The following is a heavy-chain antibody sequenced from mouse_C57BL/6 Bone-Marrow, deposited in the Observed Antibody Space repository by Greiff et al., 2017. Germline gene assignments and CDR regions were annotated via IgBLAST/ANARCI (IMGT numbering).Heavy chain of an antibody. J-gene: IGHJ2*01. V-gene: IGHV1-81*01. CDR2: IYPRSGNT. D-gene: IGHD2-2*01. CDR1: GYTFTSYG. CDR3: ARGATMVTTDFDY. Sequence: QVQLQQSGAELARPGASVKLSCKASGYTFTSYGISWVKQRTGQGLEWIGEIYPRSGNTYYTEKFKGKATLTADKSSSTAYMELRSLTSEDSAVYFCARGATMVTTDFDYWGQGTTLTVSS.